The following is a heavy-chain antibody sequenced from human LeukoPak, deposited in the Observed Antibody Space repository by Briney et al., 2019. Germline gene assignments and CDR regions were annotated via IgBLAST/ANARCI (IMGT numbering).Heavy chain of an antibody. D-gene: IGHD3-10*01. V-gene: IGHV4-39*01. CDR1: GGSISSSSYY. CDR2: IYYSGST. J-gene: IGHJ4*02. CDR3: SRQLLSGVNHY. Sequence: PSETLSLTCTVSGGSISSSSYYWGWIRQPPGKGLEWIGSIYYSGSTYYNPSLKSRVTISVDTSKNQFSLKLSSVTAADTAVYYCSRQLLSGVNHYWGQGTLVSVSS.